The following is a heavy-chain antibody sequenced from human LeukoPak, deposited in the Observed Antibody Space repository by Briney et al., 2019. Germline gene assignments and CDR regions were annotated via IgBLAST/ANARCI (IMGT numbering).Heavy chain of an antibody. Sequence: GGSLRLSCAASGFTFSSYAMSWVRQAPGKGLEWVSAISGSGGSTCYADSVKGRFTISRDNSKNTLYLQMNSLRAEDTAVYYCANPGIGSDIGYWGQGTLVTVSS. D-gene: IGHD2-21*02. V-gene: IGHV3-23*01. CDR1: GFTFSSYA. CDR2: ISGSGGST. J-gene: IGHJ4*02. CDR3: ANPGIGSDIGY.